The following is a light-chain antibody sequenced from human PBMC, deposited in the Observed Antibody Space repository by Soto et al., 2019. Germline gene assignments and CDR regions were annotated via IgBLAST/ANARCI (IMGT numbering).Light chain of an antibody. J-gene: IGLJ1*01. CDR3: SSHAGSDGPFV. CDR1: SSDVGGYNY. CDR2: DVN. Sequence: QSALTQPPSASGSPGQSVTISCTGTSSDVGGYNYVSWYQQHPGKAPKVMIYDVNKRPSGVPDRFPGSKSGNTASLNVSGRQAEDEDDYYCSSHAGSDGPFVFGTGTKLTVL. V-gene: IGLV2-8*01.